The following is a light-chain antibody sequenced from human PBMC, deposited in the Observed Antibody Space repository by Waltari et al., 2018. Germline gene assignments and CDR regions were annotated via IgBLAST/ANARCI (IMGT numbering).Light chain of an antibody. J-gene: IGLJ3*02. CDR1: TPNIGNTY. CDR3: GSWDSSLGIGV. Sequence: QSVLTQAPSVSAAPGQTVTISCPGTTPNIGNTYVSWYQQLPGAAPKIVIYEDNRRPSGIPDRFSGSKSGASATLGITGLQTGDEADYYCGSWDSSLGIGVLGGGTRLTVL. CDR2: EDN. V-gene: IGLV1-51*01.